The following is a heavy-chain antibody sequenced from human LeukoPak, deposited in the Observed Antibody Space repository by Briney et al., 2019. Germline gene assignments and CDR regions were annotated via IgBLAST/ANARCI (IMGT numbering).Heavy chain of an antibody. CDR2: ISSSSSTI. CDR1: GFTFSSYS. Sequence: GGSLRLSCAASGFTFSSYSMNWVRQAPGKGLEWVSYISSSSSTIYYADSAKGRFTISRDNAKNSLYLQMNSLRAEDTAVYYCARDHYTSITMIVVAPDAFDIWGQGTMVTVSS. D-gene: IGHD3-22*01. V-gene: IGHV3-48*01. CDR3: ARDHYTSITMIVVAPDAFDI. J-gene: IGHJ3*02.